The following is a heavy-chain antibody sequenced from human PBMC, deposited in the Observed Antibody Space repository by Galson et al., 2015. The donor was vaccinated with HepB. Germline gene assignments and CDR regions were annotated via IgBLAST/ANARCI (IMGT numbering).Heavy chain of an antibody. Sequence: QSGAEVKKPGESLRISCKGSGYSFTSYWISWVRQMPGKGLEWMGRIDPSDSYTNYSPSFQGHVTISADKSISTAYLQWSSLKASDTAMYYCARRTTMVRGVINGMDVWGQGTTVTVSS. V-gene: IGHV5-10-1*01. CDR2: IDPSDSYT. CDR3: ARRTTMVRGVINGMDV. D-gene: IGHD3-10*01. CDR1: GYSFTSYW. J-gene: IGHJ6*02.